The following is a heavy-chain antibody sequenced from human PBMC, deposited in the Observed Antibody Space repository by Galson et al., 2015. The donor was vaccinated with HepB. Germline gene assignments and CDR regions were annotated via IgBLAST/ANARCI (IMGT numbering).Heavy chain of an antibody. CDR3: ARDGCSASSCYGGNYYYYMDV. CDR2: IIPIFGTA. D-gene: IGHD2-2*01. J-gene: IGHJ6*03. CDR1: GGTFSSYA. V-gene: IGHV1-69*13. Sequence: SVKVSCKASGGTFSSYAISWVRQAPGQGLEWMGGIIPIFGTANYAQKFQGRVTVTADESTSTAYMELSSLRSEDTAVYYCARDGCSASSCYGGNYYYYMDVWGKGTTVTVSS.